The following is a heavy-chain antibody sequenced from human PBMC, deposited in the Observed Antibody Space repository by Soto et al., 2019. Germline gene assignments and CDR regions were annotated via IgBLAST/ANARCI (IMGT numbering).Heavy chain of an antibody. CDR3: AKPSGREYQYYFDY. CDR2: IDPTGGGT. J-gene: IGHJ4*02. CDR1: GYTFTSYY. Sequence: ASVKVSCKASGYTFTSYYMHWVRQAPGQGLEWMGIIDPTGGGTSYAQKFQDRVTMTRDTSTSTVYMDLSSLRSEDTAVYYCAKPSGREYQYYFDYWGQGTLVTVSS. D-gene: IGHD3-10*01. V-gene: IGHV1-46*01.